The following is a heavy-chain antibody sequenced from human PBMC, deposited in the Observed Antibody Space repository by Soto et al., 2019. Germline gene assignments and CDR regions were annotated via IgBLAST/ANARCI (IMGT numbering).Heavy chain of an antibody. J-gene: IGHJ6*04. CDR1: GFTFANAW. CDR3: NHCSRGNCYGPVDA. Sequence: EVQLVESGGGLVKPGGSLRLSCAASGFTFANAWMSWVRQAPGKGLEWVGRVKSNSDGGTTDYAAPVKGRFTISRDDSKNTLYLQMNSLEIEDTAIYYCNHCSRGNCYGPVDAWGKGAAVTVSS. D-gene: IGHD2-15*01. V-gene: IGHV3-15*01. CDR2: VKSNSDGGTT.